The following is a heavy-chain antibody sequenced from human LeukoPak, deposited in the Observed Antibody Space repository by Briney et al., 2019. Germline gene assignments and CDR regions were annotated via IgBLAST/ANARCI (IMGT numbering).Heavy chain of an antibody. Sequence: SQTLSLTCAISGDSVSSNSAAWNWIRQSPSRGLEWLGRTYYRSKWYNDYAVSVKSRITINPDTSKNQFSLQLNSVTPEDTAVYYCARVRYSGSYRAEYFQHWGQGTLVTVSS. V-gene: IGHV6-1*01. CDR3: ARVRYSGSYRAEYFQH. CDR2: TYYRSKWYN. D-gene: IGHD1-26*01. J-gene: IGHJ1*01. CDR1: GDSVSSNSAA.